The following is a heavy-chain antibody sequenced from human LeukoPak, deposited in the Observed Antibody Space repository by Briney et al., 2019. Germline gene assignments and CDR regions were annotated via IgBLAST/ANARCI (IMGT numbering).Heavy chain of an antibody. J-gene: IGHJ6*02. CDR3: ARRGVLRYFDYGMDV. Sequence: GASVKVSCKASGYTFTGYYMHCVRQAPGEGLEWMGWINPNSGGTNYAQKFQGRVTMTRDTSISTAYMELSRLRSDDTAVYYCARRGVLRYFDYGMDVWGQGTTVTVSS. CDR1: GYTFTGYY. CDR2: INPNSGGT. D-gene: IGHD3-9*01. V-gene: IGHV1-2*02.